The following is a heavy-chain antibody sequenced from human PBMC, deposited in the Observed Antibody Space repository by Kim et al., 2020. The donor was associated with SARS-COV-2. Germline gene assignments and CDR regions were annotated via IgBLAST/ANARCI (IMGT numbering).Heavy chain of an antibody. J-gene: IGHJ4*02. CDR2: ISAYNGNT. D-gene: IGHD5-12*01. CDR3: ARVPKKRGYSGYDYLDY. Sequence: ASVKVSCKASGYTFTSYGISWVRQAPGQGLEWMGWISAYNGNTNYAQKLQGRVTMTTDTSTSTAYMELRSLRSDDTAVYYCARVPKKRGYSGYDYLDYWGQGTLVTVSS. CDR1: GYTFTSYG. V-gene: IGHV1-18*01.